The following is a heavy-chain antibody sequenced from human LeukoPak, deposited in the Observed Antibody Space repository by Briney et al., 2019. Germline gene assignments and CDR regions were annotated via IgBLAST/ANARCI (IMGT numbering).Heavy chain of an antibody. D-gene: IGHD2-2*01. CDR3: ARLVAPEASDFDA. V-gene: IGHV4-59*08. Sequence: SETLSLTCSVSSGSITTYYWNRMRQAPGKEPEWIGYIHHSGSANYNPSLKSRVTLSIDTSKDQFFLRLTSVTAADTAVYYCARLVAPEASDFDAWSQGTLVTVSS. CDR1: SGSITTYY. J-gene: IGHJ4*02. CDR2: IHHSGSA.